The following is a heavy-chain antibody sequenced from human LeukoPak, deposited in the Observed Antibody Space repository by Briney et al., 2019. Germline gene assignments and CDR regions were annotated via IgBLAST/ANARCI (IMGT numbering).Heavy chain of an antibody. J-gene: IGHJ4*02. D-gene: IGHD5-18*01. V-gene: IGHV3-48*04. CDR2: ISSSSSTI. Sequence: PGGSLRLSCAASGFTFSSYSMNWVRQAPGKGLEWVSYISSSSSTIYYADSVKGRFTISRDNAKNSLYLQMNSLRAEDTAVYYCARGVSYGTSYWGQGTLVAVSS. CDR3: ARGVSYGTSY. CDR1: GFTFSSYS.